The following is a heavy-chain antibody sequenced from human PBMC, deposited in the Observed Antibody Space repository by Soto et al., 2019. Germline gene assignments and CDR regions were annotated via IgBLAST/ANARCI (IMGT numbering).Heavy chain of an antibody. V-gene: IGHV1-69*01. D-gene: IGHD6-6*01. CDR1: GGTFSSYA. CDR2: IIPIFGTA. Sequence: QVQLVQSGAEVKKPGSSVKVSCKASGGTFSSYAITWVRQAPGQGLEWMGRIIPIFGTANYNQTFQGRVTSTAEESTSTAHMVPIRPTSEDTAGYYCARNEYSTTFYYYGMDVWGQGPTVTVSS. J-gene: IGHJ6*02. CDR3: ARNEYSTTFYYYGMDV.